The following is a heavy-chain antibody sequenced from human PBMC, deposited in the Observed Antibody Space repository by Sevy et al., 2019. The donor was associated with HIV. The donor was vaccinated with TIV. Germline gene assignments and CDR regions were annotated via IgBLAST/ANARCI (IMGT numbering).Heavy chain of an antibody. V-gene: IGHV3-23*01. J-gene: IGHJ6*02. D-gene: IGHD1-26*01. CDR3: ANAYSGSYSHSYLYALDV. Sequence: GGSLRLSCAASGFTFSSYAMSWVRQAPGKGLEWVSAISGSGGSTYYADSVKGRFTISRDNSKNTLYLQMNSLRAEDTAIYFCANAYSGSYSHSYLYALDVWGQGTTVTVSS. CDR2: ISGSGGST. CDR1: GFTFSSYA.